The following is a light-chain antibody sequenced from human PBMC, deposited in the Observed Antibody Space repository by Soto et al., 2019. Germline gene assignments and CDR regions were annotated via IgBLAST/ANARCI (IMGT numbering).Light chain of an antibody. J-gene: IGLJ2*01. CDR1: AGPVTSGLY. V-gene: IGLV7-46*01. CDR3: MLSYSGASV. CDR2: DTT. Sequence: QAVVTQEPSLTVSPGGPVTLTCDSSAGPVTSGLYPYWFQQKPGQAPRTLIYDTTSRHSWAPARFSGSLLGGKAALTLSGAQPEDEADYYCMLSYSGASVFGGGTKLNVL.